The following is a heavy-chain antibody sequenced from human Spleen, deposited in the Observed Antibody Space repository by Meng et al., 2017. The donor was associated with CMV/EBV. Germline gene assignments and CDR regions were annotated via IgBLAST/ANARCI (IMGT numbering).Heavy chain of an antibody. CDR2: IDWDDDK. V-gene: IGHV2-70*20. J-gene: IGHJ4*02. D-gene: IGHD3-16*01. CDR3: ARILNSDPLRRSYYFDY. CDR1: GFSLSTGGMC. Sequence: SGPTLVKPTETLTLTCAFSGFSLSTGGMCVSWVRQPPGKALEWLALIDWDDDKYYSTSLKTRLTVSKDTSKNQVVFTMTNMDPVDTATYYCARILNSDPLRRSYYFDYWGQGTLVTVSS.